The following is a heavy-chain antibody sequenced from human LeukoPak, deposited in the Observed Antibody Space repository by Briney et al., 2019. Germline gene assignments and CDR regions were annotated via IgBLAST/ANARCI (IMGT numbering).Heavy chain of an antibody. CDR2: IRGSGGST. CDR3: AKDSVAGNLGYFDY. Sequence: GGSLRLSCAAPGFTFSSYAMTWVRQAPGKGLEWVSTIRGSGGSTYYTDSVKGRFTISRDNSKNTLLLQMNSLRAEDTAVYYCAKDSVAGNLGYFDYWGQGTLVTVSS. J-gene: IGHJ4*02. CDR1: GFTFSSYA. D-gene: IGHD6-19*01. V-gene: IGHV3-23*01.